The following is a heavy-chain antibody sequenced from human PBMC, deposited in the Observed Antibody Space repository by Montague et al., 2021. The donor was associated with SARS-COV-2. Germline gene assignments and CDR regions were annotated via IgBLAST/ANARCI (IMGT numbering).Heavy chain of an antibody. CDR2: IDWDDDK. J-gene: IGHJ6*02. D-gene: IGHD6-13*01. Sequence: PALVKPTQTLTLTCTFSGFSLSTGGMCVSWIRQPPGKALEWLALIDWDDDKYYSTSLKTRLTISKDTSKNQVVLTMTNMDPVDKATYYCAWVEAAAVGIGYDRYHGMDVRGQGTTVTVSS. V-gene: IGHV2-70*01. CDR3: AWVEAAAVGIGYDRYHGMDV. CDR1: GFSLSTGGMC.